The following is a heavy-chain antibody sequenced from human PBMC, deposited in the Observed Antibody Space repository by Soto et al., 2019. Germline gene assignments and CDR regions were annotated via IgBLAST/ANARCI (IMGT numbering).Heavy chain of an antibody. CDR3: AKLSCTSSTCYFPGWFDP. D-gene: IGHD2-2*01. V-gene: IGHV4-31*03. Sequence: QVQLQESGPGMVKPSETLSLTCTVSGDSISGGASIWSWIRQPPGKGLEWIANVYYSGSSYYNPSLKSRLTISVDTTKNQFSLQLKSMTAADTAVYYCAKLSCTSSTCYFPGWFDPWGQGTLVTVSS. J-gene: IGHJ5*02. CDR1: GDSISGGASI. CDR2: VYYSGSS.